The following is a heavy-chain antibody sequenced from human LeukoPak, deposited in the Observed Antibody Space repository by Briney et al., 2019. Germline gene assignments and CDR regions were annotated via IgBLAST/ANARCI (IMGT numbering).Heavy chain of an antibody. CDR1: GFTLSQHW. D-gene: IGHD3-10*01. CDR3: ARVGMVRGVIIMSFDY. V-gene: IGHV3-21*01. CDR2: ISRSSSYI. Sequence: GGCLRLSCAASGFTLSQHWTTWVRQAPGKGREGVSSISRSSSYIYYADSVKGRFTIPRHNAKHSLYLQMTSLRAEDTAVYYCARVGMVRGVIIMSFDYWGQGTLVTVSS. J-gene: IGHJ4*02.